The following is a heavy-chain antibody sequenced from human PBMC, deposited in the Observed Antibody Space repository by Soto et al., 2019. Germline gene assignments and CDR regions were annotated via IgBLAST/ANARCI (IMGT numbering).Heavy chain of an antibody. CDR3: ARDGSSSWYKDYYYGMDV. CDR2: IYYSGST. CDR1: GGSVSSGSYY. V-gene: IGHV4-61*01. D-gene: IGHD6-13*01. J-gene: IGHJ6*02. Sequence: PSETLSLTCTVSGGSVSSGSYYWILIRQPPGKGLEWIGYIYYSGSTNYNPSLKSRVTISVDTSKNQFSLKLSSVTAADTAVYYCARDGSSSWYKDYYYGMDVWGQGTTVTVSS.